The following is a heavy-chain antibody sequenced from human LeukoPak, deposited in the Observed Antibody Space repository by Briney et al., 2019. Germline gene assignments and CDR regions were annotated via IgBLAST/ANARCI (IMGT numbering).Heavy chain of an antibody. CDR2: ISGSGGST. D-gene: IGHD5-24*01. V-gene: IGHV3-23*01. Sequence: GGSLRLSCAASGFTFSSYAMSWVRQAPGKGLKWVSAISGSGGSTYYADSVKGRFTISRDNSKNTLYLQMNSLRAEDTAVYYCAKGGVSQLFGYYYMDVWGKGTTVTVSS. J-gene: IGHJ6*03. CDR1: GFTFSSYA. CDR3: AKGGVSQLFGYYYMDV.